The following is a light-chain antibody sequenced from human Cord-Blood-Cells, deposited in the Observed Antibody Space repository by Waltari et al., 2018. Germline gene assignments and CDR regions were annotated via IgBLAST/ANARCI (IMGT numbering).Light chain of an antibody. CDR3: SSYTSSRGVV. V-gene: IGLV2-14*01. CDR1: SSDVGGYNY. Sequence: QSALTQPASVSGSPGQSITISCTGTSSDVGGYNYVSWYQQHPRKAPKHMIYDVSKRPSEISNRFYGSKSGKTASLTISGLQAEDEADYYCSSYTSSRGVVFGGGTKLTVL. CDR2: DVS. J-gene: IGLJ2*01.